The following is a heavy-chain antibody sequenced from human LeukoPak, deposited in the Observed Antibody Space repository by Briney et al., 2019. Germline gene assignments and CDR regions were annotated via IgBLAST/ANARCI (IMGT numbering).Heavy chain of an antibody. D-gene: IGHD2-15*01. Sequence: ASVKVSCKVSGYTLTELSMHWVRQAPGKGLEWMGGFDPEDGETIYAQKFQGRVTMTEDTSTDTAYMELSSLRSEDTAVYYCATGDIVVVVAATRPEFGFWFDPWGQGTLVTVSS. CDR1: GYTLTELS. J-gene: IGHJ5*02. CDR2: FDPEDGET. V-gene: IGHV1-24*01. CDR3: ATGDIVVVVAATRPEFGFWFDP.